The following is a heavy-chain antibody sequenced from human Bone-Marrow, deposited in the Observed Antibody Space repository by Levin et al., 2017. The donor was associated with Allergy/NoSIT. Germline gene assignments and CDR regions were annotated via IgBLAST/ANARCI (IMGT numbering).Heavy chain of an antibody. D-gene: IGHD2-15*01. Sequence: QTGGSLRLSCAASGFTFSSYAMSWVRQAPGKGLEWVSAISGSGGSTYYADSVKGRFTISRDNSKNTLYLQMNSLRAEDTAVYYCAKDVWLRVVVVAATELNWFDPWGQGTLVTVSS. J-gene: IGHJ5*02. V-gene: IGHV3-23*01. CDR2: ISGSGGST. CDR1: GFTFSSYA. CDR3: AKDVWLRVVVVAATELNWFDP.